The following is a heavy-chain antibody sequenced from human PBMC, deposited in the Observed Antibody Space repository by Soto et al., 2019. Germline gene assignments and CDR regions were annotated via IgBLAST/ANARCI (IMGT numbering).Heavy chain of an antibody. CDR3: ARIVVMTADEAFDI. CDR2: ISYSART. D-gene: IGHD2-21*02. J-gene: IGHJ3*02. CDR1: VTPIRISSDD. Sequence: PSGPLSPTAPFLVTPIRISSDDCCSGLHPPGKGLAWIGSISYSARTAYTPSLKSRATIYVDTSKNQFSLKLSSVTAADTAVYYCARIVVMTADEAFDIWGKETMVTVPS. V-gene: IGHV4-39*01.